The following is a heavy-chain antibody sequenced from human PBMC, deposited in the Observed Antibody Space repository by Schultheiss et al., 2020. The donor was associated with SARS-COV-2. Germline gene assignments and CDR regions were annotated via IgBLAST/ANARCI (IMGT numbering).Heavy chain of an antibody. Sequence: GGSLRLSCAASGFTFSSYAMHWVRQAPGKGLEWVAVISYDGSNKYYADSVRGRFTISRENAKNSFYLQMNSLRDEDTAVYYCARGTSDGLDYWGQGTLVTVSS. CDR1: GFTFSSYA. CDR2: ISYDGSNK. V-gene: IGHV3-30*14. CDR3: ARGTSDGLDY. D-gene: IGHD2-2*01. J-gene: IGHJ4*02.